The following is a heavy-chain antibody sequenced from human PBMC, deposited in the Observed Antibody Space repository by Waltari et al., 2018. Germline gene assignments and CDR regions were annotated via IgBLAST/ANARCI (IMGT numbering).Heavy chain of an antibody. D-gene: IGHD2-15*01. CDR1: GGSISSGGYY. J-gene: IGHJ5*02. CDR2: IYYSGNP. V-gene: IGHV4-31*03. Sequence: QVQLQQWGAGLLKPSQTLSLTCTVSGGSISSGGYYWSWIRQHPGKGLEWIGYIYYSGNPYYNPSLKSRVTISVDTSKNQFSLKLSSVTAADTAVYYWARGGEYCSGGSCYSFDPWGQGTLVTVSS. CDR3: ARGGEYCSGGSCYSFDP.